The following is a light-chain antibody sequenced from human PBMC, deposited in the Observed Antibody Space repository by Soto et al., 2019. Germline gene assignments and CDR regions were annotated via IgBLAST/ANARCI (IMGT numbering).Light chain of an antibody. Sequence: QSVLTQPASVSGSPGQSITISCTGTSSDVGSYKFVSWYQQHPGKAPKLMIYEGSKRPSGVSNRFSGSKSGNTASLTISGLQAEDKADYYCCSYAGSSTLVFGGGTKLTVL. J-gene: IGLJ2*01. CDR1: SSDVGSYKF. CDR2: EGS. V-gene: IGLV2-23*01. CDR3: CSYAGSSTLV.